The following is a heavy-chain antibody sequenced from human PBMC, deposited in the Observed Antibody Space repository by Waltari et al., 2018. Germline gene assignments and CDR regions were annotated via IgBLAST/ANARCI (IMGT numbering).Heavy chain of an antibody. CDR2: IYYSGST. D-gene: IGHD1-26*01. Sequence: QLQLQESGPGLVKPSETLSLTCTVSGGSISGSSYYWGWIRQPPGKGLEWIGSIYYSGSTYYNPSLKSRVTISVDTSKNQFSLKLSSVTAADTAVYYCARVLGASWYFDLWGRGTLVTVSS. J-gene: IGHJ2*01. V-gene: IGHV4-39*07. CDR3: ARVLGASWYFDL. CDR1: GGSISGSSYY.